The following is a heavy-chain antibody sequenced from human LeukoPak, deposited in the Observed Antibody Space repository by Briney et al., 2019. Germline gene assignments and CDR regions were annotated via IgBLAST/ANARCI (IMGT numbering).Heavy chain of an antibody. Sequence: GGSLRLSCAASGFTFSNYAMTWVRQAPGKGLEWVSSISTSSSYIYYADSVKGRFTISRDNAKNSLYLQMNSLRVEDTAVYYCAKSPSSSSGWNFDYWGQGTLVTVSA. J-gene: IGHJ4*02. CDR2: ISTSSSYI. CDR1: GFTFSNYA. D-gene: IGHD6-19*01. CDR3: AKSPSSSSGWNFDY. V-gene: IGHV3-21*01.